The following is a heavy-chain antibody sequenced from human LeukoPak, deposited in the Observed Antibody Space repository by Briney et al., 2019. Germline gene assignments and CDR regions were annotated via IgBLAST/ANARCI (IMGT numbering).Heavy chain of an antibody. CDR1: GYTFTGYY. V-gene: IGHV1-2*02. CDR3: ARTIAVANTEGYYYYMDV. J-gene: IGHJ6*03. D-gene: IGHD6-19*01. Sequence: ASVKVSCKASGYTFTGYYMHWVRQAPGQGLEWMGWINPNSGGTNYAQKFLGRVTMTRDTSISTAYMELSRLRSDDTAVYYCARTIAVANTEGYYYYMDVWGKGTTVTISS. CDR2: INPNSGGT.